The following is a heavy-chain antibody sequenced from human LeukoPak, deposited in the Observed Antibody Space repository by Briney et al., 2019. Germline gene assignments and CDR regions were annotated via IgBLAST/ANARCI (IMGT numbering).Heavy chain of an antibody. D-gene: IGHD1-26*01. CDR2: ISSDGSNK. V-gene: IGHV3-30-3*01. J-gene: IGHJ4*02. CDR1: GFTFSSYW. CDR3: AREWELVY. Sequence: GGSLRLSCAASGFTFSSYWMHWVRQAPGKGLEWVAVISSDGSNKYYADSVKGRFTISRDNSKHTLYLQMISLRAEDTAVYYCAREWELVYWGQGTLVTVSS.